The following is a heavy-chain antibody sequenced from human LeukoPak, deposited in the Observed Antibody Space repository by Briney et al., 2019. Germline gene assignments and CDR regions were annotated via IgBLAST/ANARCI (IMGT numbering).Heavy chain of an antibody. Sequence: GGSLRLSCAASGFTFSSYAMSWVRQAPGKGLEWVSAISRSGGSTYYADSVKGRFIISRDNSKNTLYLQMNSLRAEDTAVYYCATQATEGVPAATTNYFDYWGQGSLVTVSS. CDR3: ATQATEGVPAATTNYFDY. V-gene: IGHV3-23*01. CDR2: ISRSGGST. D-gene: IGHD2-2*01. CDR1: GFTFSSYA. J-gene: IGHJ4*02.